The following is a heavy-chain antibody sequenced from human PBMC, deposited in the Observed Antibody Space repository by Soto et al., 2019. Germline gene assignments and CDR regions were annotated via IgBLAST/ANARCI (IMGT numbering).Heavy chain of an antibody. Sequence: GRSLRLSCAASGFTFSSYSMNWVRQAPGKGLEWVSSISSSSSYIYYADSVRGRFTISRDNAKNSLYLQMNSLRAEDTAVYYCARGIAVAGTWGDYWGQGTLVTASS. J-gene: IGHJ4*02. V-gene: IGHV3-21*01. CDR2: ISSSSSYI. D-gene: IGHD6-19*01. CDR3: ARGIAVAGTWGDY. CDR1: GFTFSSYS.